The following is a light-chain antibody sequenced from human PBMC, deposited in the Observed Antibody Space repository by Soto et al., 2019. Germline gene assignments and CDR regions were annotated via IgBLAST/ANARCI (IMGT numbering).Light chain of an antibody. V-gene: IGKV3-20*01. Sequence: EIVLTQSPGTLSLSPGERATLSCRASQSIRSHYLAWYQQKPGQAPRLLISGAHNRATGIPDRFSGSESRTDFTLRISRLEPEDFAVYYCQQYGSSVTFGQGTKVEIK. J-gene: IGKJ1*01. CDR3: QQYGSSVT. CDR1: QSIRSHY. CDR2: GAH.